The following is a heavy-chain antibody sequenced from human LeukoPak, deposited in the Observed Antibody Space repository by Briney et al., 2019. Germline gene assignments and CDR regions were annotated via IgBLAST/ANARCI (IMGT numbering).Heavy chain of an antibody. CDR2: IYYSGST. J-gene: IGHJ4*02. V-gene: IGHV4-30-4*01. CDR1: GGSISSGDYY. D-gene: IGHD1-26*01. CDR3: AREVGATIFDY. Sequence: SETLSLTCTVSGGSISSGDYYWSWIRQPPGKGLEWIGYIYYSGSTYYNPSLKSRVTISVDTSKNQFSLKLSSVTAADTAVYYCAREVGATIFDYWGQGTLVTVSS.